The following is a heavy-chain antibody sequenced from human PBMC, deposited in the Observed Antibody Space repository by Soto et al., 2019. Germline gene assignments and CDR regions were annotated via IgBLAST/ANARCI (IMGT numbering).Heavy chain of an antibody. Sequence: EVQLAASGGGMVQPGGSLSLSCVASGFTFSSYDMHWVRQAPGKGLEYVSSISSNGGTTYYGNSVKGRFTISRDNSKNTLYLQMGSLRAEDMAVYYCVRRVSGNDDYWGQGTLVTVSS. CDR1: GFTFSSYD. CDR3: VRRVSGNDDY. D-gene: IGHD1-1*01. V-gene: IGHV3-64*01. J-gene: IGHJ4*02. CDR2: ISSNGGTT.